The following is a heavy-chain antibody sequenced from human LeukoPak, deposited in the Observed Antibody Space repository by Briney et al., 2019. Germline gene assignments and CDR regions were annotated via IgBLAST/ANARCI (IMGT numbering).Heavy chain of an antibody. V-gene: IGHV4-39*07. J-gene: IGHJ3*02. Sequence: SETLSLTCTASGGSISSSSYYCGWIRQPPGKGLEWIGSIYYSGSTNYNPSLKSRVTISVDTSKNQFSLKLSSVTAADTAVYYCARVPTSTAAFDIWGQGTMVTVSS. CDR2: IYYSGST. CDR1: GGSISSSSYY. CDR3: ARVPTSTAAFDI.